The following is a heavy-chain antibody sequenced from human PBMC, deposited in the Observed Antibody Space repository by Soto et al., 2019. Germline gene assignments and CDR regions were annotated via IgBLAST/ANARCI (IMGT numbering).Heavy chain of an antibody. V-gene: IGHV1-3*05. Sequence: QVQLVQSGAEEKKPGASVKVSCKASGYTFTSYAMHWVRQAPGQRLEWMGWINAGNGNTKYSQKFQGRVTITREPSASTAYMELSSLRSEDTAVYYCARSPTFGGFDIWGQGTMVTVSS. D-gene: IGHD3-16*01. CDR3: ARSPTFGGFDI. CDR2: INAGNGNT. CDR1: GYTFTSYA. J-gene: IGHJ3*02.